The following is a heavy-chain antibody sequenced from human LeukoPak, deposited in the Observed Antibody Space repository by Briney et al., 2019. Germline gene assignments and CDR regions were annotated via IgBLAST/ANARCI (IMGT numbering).Heavy chain of an antibody. J-gene: IGHJ4*02. CDR1: GFTFSTYA. V-gene: IGHV3-30*18. Sequence: GRSLRLSCAASGFTFSTYAMHWVRQAPGKGLNWVAIISSDGITKYYADSVKGRFTISRDNSKNTLYLQMNSLKTEDSAVYYCAKGPRVVTTIPDYWGQGTLVTVSS. D-gene: IGHD2-21*02. CDR2: ISSDGITK. CDR3: AKGPRVVTTIPDY.